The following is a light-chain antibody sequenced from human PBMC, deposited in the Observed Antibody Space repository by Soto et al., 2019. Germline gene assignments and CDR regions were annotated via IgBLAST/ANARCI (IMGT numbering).Light chain of an antibody. CDR3: QQSYSAPYT. Sequence: DIQMTQSPSSLSASVGDRVTITCRASQSIYSSLNWYHQKPGKAPKLLIYAASNLQSGVPSRFSGSGSGTEFTLSISSLQPDDFAAYYCQQSYSAPYTFGQRTKLEI. J-gene: IGKJ2*01. V-gene: IGKV1-39*01. CDR1: QSIYSS. CDR2: AAS.